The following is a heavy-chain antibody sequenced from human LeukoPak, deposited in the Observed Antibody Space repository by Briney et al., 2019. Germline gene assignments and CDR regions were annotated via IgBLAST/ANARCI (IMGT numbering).Heavy chain of an antibody. V-gene: IGHV1-2*02. J-gene: IGHJ4*02. Sequence: GASVKVSCKASGYTFTGYYMHWVRQAPGQGLEWMGWINPNSGGTNYAQKFQGRVTMTRDTSISTAYMELSRLRSDDTAMYYCARMHIYSSGWHRGGRHFDYWGQGTLVTVSS. CDR3: ARMHIYSSGWHRGGRHFDY. D-gene: IGHD6-19*01. CDR1: GYTFTGYY. CDR2: INPNSGGT.